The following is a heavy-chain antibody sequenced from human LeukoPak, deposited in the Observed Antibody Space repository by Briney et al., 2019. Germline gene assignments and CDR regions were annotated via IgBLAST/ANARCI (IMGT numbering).Heavy chain of an antibody. J-gene: IGHJ3*02. CDR1: GGTFSSYA. D-gene: IGHD3-10*01. CDR3: AREKGRVWFGELSAFDI. V-gene: IGHV1-69*04. Sequence: ASVKVSCKASGGTFSSYAISWVRQAPGQGLEWMGRIIPILGIANYAQKFQGRVTITADKSTSTAYMELSSLRSEDTAVYYCAREKGRVWFGELSAFDIGGQGTMVTVSS. CDR2: IIPILGIA.